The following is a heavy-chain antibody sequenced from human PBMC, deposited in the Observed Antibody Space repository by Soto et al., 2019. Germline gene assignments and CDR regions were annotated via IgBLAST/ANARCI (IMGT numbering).Heavy chain of an antibody. CDR3: AKDAIAAAGRGHYYGMDV. Sequence: PGGSLRLSCEASGFTFSSYAMSWVRQAPGKGLEWVSAISAGGGSTYYADSVKGRFTISRDNSKNTMYLQLNSLRAEDTAVYYCAKDAIAAAGRGHYYGMDVWGQGTTVTVSS. V-gene: IGHV3-23*01. CDR1: GFTFSSYA. J-gene: IGHJ6*02. CDR2: ISAGGGST. D-gene: IGHD6-13*01.